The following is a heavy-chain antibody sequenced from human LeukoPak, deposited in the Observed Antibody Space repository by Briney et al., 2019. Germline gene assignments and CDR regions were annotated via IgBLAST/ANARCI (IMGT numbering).Heavy chain of an antibody. Sequence: GASVKVSCKASGYTFTSYYMHWVRQAPGQGLEWMGIINPSGGSTSYAQKFQGRVTMTRDMSTSTVYMELSSLRSEDTAVYYCARGAYYYDSSGGAFDIWGQGTMVTVSS. CDR3: ARGAYYYDSSGGAFDI. CDR1: GYTFTSYY. J-gene: IGHJ3*02. D-gene: IGHD3-22*01. V-gene: IGHV1-46*01. CDR2: INPSGGST.